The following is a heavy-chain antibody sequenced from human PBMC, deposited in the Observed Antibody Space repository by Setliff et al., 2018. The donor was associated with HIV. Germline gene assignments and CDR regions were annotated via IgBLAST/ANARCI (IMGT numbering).Heavy chain of an antibody. CDR2: ISYDGSNK. D-gene: IGHD3-16*01. CDR3: ARGETYARWPKGDY. J-gene: IGHJ4*02. V-gene: IGHV3-30*04. Sequence: GGSLRLSCAASGFTFSSYAMHWVRQAPGKGLEWVAVISYDGSNKHYTDSVKGRFTMSRDNSKDTLYLEMNRLRVDDTALYFCARGETYARWPKGDYWGQGTLVTVSS. CDR1: GFTFSSYA.